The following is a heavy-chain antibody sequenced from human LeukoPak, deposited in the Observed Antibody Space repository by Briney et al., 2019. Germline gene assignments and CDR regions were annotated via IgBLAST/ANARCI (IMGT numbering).Heavy chain of an antibody. CDR1: GGSMNGYY. Sequence: SETLSLTCTVSGGSMNGYYWSWIRQPAGKGLEWIGRIYASGSSSYNPSLNSRVTMSGDTSKNQVSLKLSSVTAADTAMYYCARKDGDGWGQGTLVTVSS. D-gene: IGHD5-24*01. CDR3: ARKDGDG. CDR2: IYASGSS. V-gene: IGHV4-4*07. J-gene: IGHJ4*02.